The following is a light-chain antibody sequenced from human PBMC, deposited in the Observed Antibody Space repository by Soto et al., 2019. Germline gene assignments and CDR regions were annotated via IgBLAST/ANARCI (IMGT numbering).Light chain of an antibody. CDR1: SSNIGSNY. J-gene: IGLJ1*01. Sequence: QSVLTQPPSASGTPGQRVIISCSGSSSNIGSNYVRWYQQFPGTAPKLLIYRNDQRPSGVPDRFSGSKPGTSASLAISGLRSEDEADYYCAAWDASLTGHVFGSGTKVTVL. CDR3: AAWDASLTGHV. CDR2: RND. V-gene: IGLV1-47*01.